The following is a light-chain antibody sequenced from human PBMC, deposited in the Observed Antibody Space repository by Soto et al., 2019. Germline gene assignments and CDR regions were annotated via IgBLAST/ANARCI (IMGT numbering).Light chain of an antibody. Sequence: EIALTHSPGTLSLCPGESAALSCIASQSVSSNYLAWYQQNPGQAPKVLIYRASIRATGIPARFSGSGSGTDFTLTISSLQSEDFAVYYCQQYNNWPWTFGQGTKVDIK. V-gene: IGKV3D-15*01. J-gene: IGKJ1*01. CDR1: QSVSSN. CDR3: QQYNNWPWT. CDR2: RAS.